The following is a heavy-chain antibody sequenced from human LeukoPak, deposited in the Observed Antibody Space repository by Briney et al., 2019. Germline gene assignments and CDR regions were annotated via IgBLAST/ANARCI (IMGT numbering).Heavy chain of an antibody. CDR1: GYSVTSYW. Sequence: GESLKISCQGSGYSVTSYWIGWVRQMPGKGLEWTGIIYPGDSDTRYSPSFQGQVTISADKSISTAYLQWSSLKASDTAMYYCARHYDGYNHGDIVYWGQGTLVTVSS. J-gene: IGHJ4*02. CDR2: IYPGDSDT. V-gene: IGHV5-51*01. CDR3: ARHYDGYNHGDIVY. D-gene: IGHD3-3*01.